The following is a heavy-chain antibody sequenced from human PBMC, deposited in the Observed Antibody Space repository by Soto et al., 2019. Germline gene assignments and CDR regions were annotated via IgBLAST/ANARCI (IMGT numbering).Heavy chain of an antibody. V-gene: IGHV3-23*01. Sequence: LRLSCAASGFTFSNFAMTWVRQAPGKGLEWVSGISGRGGTTYYADSVQGRFTISRDNSKNTLYLQMNSLRAEDTALYYCAKRETTSPRGAFDIWGQGTMVTVSS. CDR3: AKRETTSPRGAFDI. D-gene: IGHD5-12*01. CDR1: GFTFSNFA. J-gene: IGHJ3*02. CDR2: ISGRGGTT.